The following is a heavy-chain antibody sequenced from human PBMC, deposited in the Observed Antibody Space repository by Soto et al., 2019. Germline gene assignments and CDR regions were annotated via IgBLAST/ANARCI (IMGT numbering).Heavy chain of an antibody. V-gene: IGHV1-3*01. CDR1: GYTFTSYA. CDR2: INAGNGNT. Sequence: ALVKVSCKASGYTFTSYAMRWVRQAPGQRLEWMGWINAGNGNTRYSQKFQGRVTITRDTSASTAYMELSSLRSEDTAVYYCAAEWLRLLLGAFDIWGQGTMVTVSS. J-gene: IGHJ3*02. CDR3: AAEWLRLLLGAFDI. D-gene: IGHD5-12*01.